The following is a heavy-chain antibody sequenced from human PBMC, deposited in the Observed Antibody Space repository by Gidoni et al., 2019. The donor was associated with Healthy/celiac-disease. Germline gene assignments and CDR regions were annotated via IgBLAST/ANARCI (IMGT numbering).Heavy chain of an antibody. CDR3: ARGRITIFGSVGGWFDP. J-gene: IGHJ5*02. CDR1: GYTFTSYY. D-gene: IGHD3-3*01. CDR2: INPSGGSK. V-gene: IGHV1-46*03. Sequence: QVQLVQSGAEVTKPWASVKVSCKASGYTFTSYYMHWVRQAPGQGLEWMGIINPSGGSKSYAQKFQGRVTMTRDTSTSTVYMELSSLRSEDTAVYYCARGRITIFGSVGGWFDPWGQGTLVTVSS.